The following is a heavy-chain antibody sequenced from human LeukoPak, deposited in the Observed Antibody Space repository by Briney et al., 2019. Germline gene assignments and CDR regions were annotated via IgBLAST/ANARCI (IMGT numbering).Heavy chain of an antibody. CDR1: GGSISSYY. Sequence: SETLSLTRTVSGGSISSYYWSWIRQPPGKGLEWIGCIYCSGSTKYNPSLKSRVTISADTSRNQFSLNLSSVTAADTAVYYCARQKYNGGLFESWGQGTLVTVSS. D-gene: IGHD1-1*01. J-gene: IGHJ4*02. V-gene: IGHV4-59*08. CDR2: IYCSGST. CDR3: ARQKYNGGLFES.